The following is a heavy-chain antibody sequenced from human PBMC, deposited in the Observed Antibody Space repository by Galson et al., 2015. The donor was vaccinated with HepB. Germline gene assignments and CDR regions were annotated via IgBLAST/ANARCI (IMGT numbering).Heavy chain of an antibody. D-gene: IGHD3-3*01. CDR1: GFTFSSYS. J-gene: IGHJ6*02. Sequence: SLRLSCAASGFTFSSYSMNWVRQAPGKGLEWVSYISSSSSTIYYADSVKGRFTISRVNAKNSLYLQMNSLRDEDTAVYYCARDTYYDLSLDVWGQGTTVTVSS. CDR3: ARDTYYDLSLDV. V-gene: IGHV3-48*02. CDR2: ISSSSSTI.